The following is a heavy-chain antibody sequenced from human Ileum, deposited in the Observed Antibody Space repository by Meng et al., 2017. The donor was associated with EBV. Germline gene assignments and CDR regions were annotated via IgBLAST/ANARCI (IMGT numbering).Heavy chain of an antibody. D-gene: IGHD6-13*01. V-gene: IGHV4-30-2*06. CDR2: IYHTGGT. CDR1: GASINGGGFS. CDR3: ARAGQWQQLGYFDY. J-gene: IGHJ4*02. Sequence: QLRLQASGSGLVKPSQTLSRTCSVSGASINGGGFSWNWIRQSPGKGLEWIGYIYHTGGTYSNPSLRRRVTMSVDTSKNQFSLKLASVTAADTAVYYCARAGQWQQLGYFDYWGQGILVTVSS.